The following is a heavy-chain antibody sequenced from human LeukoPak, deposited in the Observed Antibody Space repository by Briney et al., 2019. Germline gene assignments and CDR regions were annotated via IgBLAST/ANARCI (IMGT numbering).Heavy chain of an antibody. J-gene: IGHJ4*02. V-gene: IGHV5-51*01. Sequence: GESLKISCKGSRYSFTSYWIGWVRQMPGKGLEWMGIIYPGDSDTRYSPSFQGQVTISADKSISTAYLQWSSLKASDTAMYYCARRPAWGDYPHYFDYWGQGTLVTVSS. CDR1: RYSFTSYW. CDR2: IYPGDSDT. CDR3: ARRPAWGDYPHYFDY. D-gene: IGHD4-17*01.